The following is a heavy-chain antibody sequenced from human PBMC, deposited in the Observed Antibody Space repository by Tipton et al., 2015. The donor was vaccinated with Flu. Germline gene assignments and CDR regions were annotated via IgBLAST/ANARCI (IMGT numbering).Heavy chain of an antibody. V-gene: IGHV1-8*01. J-gene: IGHJ6*03. Sequence: QSGAEVKKPGASVKVSCKASGYTFTSYDINWVRQATGQGLEWMGWMNPNSGNTGYAQKFQGRVTMTRNTSISTAYMELSSLRSEDTAVYYCARGLSEWLLFSDYYYYYMDVWGKGTTVTVSS. CDR2: MNPNSGNT. D-gene: IGHD3-3*01. CDR3: ARGLSEWLLFSDYYYYYMDV. CDR1: GYTFTSYD.